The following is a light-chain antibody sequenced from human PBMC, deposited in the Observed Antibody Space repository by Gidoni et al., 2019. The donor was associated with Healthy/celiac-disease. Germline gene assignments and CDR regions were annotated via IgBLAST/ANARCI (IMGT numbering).Light chain of an antibody. CDR3: QQYNSYSPS. V-gene: IGKV1-5*01. CDR2: DAS. Sequence: GDRVTITCRASQSISSWLAWYQQNPGKAPKLLIYDASSLESGVPSRFSGSGSGTEFTLTISSLQPDDFATYYCQQYNSYSPSFGPXTKVDIK. CDR1: QSISSW. J-gene: IGKJ3*01.